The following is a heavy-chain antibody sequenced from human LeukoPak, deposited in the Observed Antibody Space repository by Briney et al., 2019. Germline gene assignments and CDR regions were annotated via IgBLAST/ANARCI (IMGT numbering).Heavy chain of an antibody. CDR1: GGSFSGYY. V-gene: IGHV4-34*01. CDR2: INHSGST. Sequence: PSETLSLTCAVYGGSFSGYYWSWIRQPPGKGLEWIGKINHSGSTNYNPSLKSRVTISVDTSKNQFSLKLSSVTAADTAVYYCARTYGSGSYFSPFDPWGQGTLVTVSS. D-gene: IGHD3-10*01. CDR3: ARTYGSGSYFSPFDP. J-gene: IGHJ5*02.